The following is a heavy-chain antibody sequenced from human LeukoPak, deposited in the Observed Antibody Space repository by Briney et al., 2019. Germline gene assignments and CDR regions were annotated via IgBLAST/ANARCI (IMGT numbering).Heavy chain of an antibody. V-gene: IGHV3-30*02. CDR2: IRYDGSNK. CDR3: ARVSSEVVIFPKLHYYYYMDV. J-gene: IGHJ6*03. Sequence: GGSLRLSCAASGFTFSSYGMHWVRQAPGKGLEWVSFIRYDGSNKYYADSVKGRFTISRDSSKNTLYLQMNGLRAEDTAVYYCARVSSEVVIFPKLHYYYYMDVWGKGTTVTVSS. CDR1: GFTFSSYG. D-gene: IGHD3-22*01.